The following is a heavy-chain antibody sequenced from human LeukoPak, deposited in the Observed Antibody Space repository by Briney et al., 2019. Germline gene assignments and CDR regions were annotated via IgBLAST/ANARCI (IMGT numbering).Heavy chain of an antibody. Sequence: GGSLRLSCVVSGFGFSDSYMTWIRQTPGKGLEWLAYISGSGSDMYYADSVKGRFTISRDNSKKTLYLQMNSLRAEDTAIYYCAKALFGDRRVGAFDIWGLGTMLTVSS. J-gene: IGHJ3*02. CDR1: GFGFSDSY. D-gene: IGHD3-10*02. CDR3: AKALFGDRRVGAFDI. CDR2: ISGSGSDM. V-gene: IGHV3-11*01.